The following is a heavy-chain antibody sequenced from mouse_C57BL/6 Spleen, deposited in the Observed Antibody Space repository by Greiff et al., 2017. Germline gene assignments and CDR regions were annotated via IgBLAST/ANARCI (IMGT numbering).Heavy chain of an antibody. CDR1: GFNIKDYY. Sequence: VQLQQSGAELVRPGASVKLSCTASGFNIKDYYMHWVKQRPEQGLEWIGRIDPEDGDTEYAPKFQGKATMTADPSSNTAYLQLRSLTSEDTAVYYCTTEEDYGSSPAWFAYWGQGTLVTVSA. D-gene: IGHD1-1*01. CDR2: IDPEDGDT. J-gene: IGHJ3*01. CDR3: TTEEDYGSSPAWFAY. V-gene: IGHV14-1*01.